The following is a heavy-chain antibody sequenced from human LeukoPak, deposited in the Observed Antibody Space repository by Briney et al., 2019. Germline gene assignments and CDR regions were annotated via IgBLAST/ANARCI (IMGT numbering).Heavy chain of an antibody. D-gene: IGHD6-13*01. CDR2: INHSGST. CDR3: ATTTGGEQQLVRWFDP. V-gene: IGHV4-34*01. CDR1: GGSFSGYY. J-gene: IGHJ5*02. Sequence: SETLSLTCAVYGGSFSGYYWSWIRQPPGKGLEWIGEINHSGSTNYNPSLKSRVTISVDTSKNQFSPKLSSVTAADTAVYYCATTTGGEQQLVRWFDPWGQGTLVTVSS.